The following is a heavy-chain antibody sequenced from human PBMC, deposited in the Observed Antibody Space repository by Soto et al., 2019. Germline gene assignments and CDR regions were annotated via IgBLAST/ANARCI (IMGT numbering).Heavy chain of an antibody. Sequence: SETMSLTCPVAGGSISSGCDYWSWFRQHPGKGLEWIGYIYYSGSTYYNPSLKSRVTISVDTSKNQFSLKLSSVTAADTAVYYCAASCVGCGGFNYYGMDVWGQGTTVTVSS. CDR1: GGSISSGCDY. D-gene: IGHD2-21*01. CDR3: AASCVGCGGFNYYGMDV. J-gene: IGHJ6*02. V-gene: IGHV4-31*03. CDR2: IYYSGST.